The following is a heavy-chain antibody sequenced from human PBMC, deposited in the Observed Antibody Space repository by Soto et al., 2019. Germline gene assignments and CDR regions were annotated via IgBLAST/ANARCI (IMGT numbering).Heavy chain of an antibody. Sequence: LSLTCTVSGASISSSNYYWGWIRQPPGRGLEWIGTMYYSGRTYYNPSLKSRVTTSVDTSKNQFSLRLSAVTATDTAVYYCARHGNTVTTGYYYGMDVWGQGTTVTVSS. J-gene: IGHJ6*02. CDR1: GASISSSNYY. CDR2: MYYSGRT. CDR3: ARHGNTVTTGYYYGMDV. V-gene: IGHV4-39*01. D-gene: IGHD4-17*01.